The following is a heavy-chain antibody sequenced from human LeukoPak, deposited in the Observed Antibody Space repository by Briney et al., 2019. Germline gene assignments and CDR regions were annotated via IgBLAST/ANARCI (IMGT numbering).Heavy chain of an antibody. Sequence: GWALTVSCVASGLTFSDYYMSWIRQAPGKGLEWVSYISSSSSYTNYADSVKGRFTISRDNAKNSLYLQMNSLRAEDTAVYYCAGLGYSSGWYVNYWGQGTLVTVSS. CDR3: AGLGYSSGWYVNY. CDR1: GLTFSDYY. J-gene: IGHJ4*02. V-gene: IGHV3-11*03. D-gene: IGHD6-19*01. CDR2: ISSSSSYT.